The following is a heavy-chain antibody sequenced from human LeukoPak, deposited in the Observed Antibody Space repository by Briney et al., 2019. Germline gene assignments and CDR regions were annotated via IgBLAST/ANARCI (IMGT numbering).Heavy chain of an antibody. V-gene: IGHV3-30*18. J-gene: IGHJ4*02. CDR3: AKDRTHYGSGSYLFDY. CDR2: ISYDGSNK. Sequence: GRSLRLSCAASGFTFSSYGMHWVRQAPGKGLEWVAVISYDGSNKYYADSVKGQFTISRDNSKNTLYLQMNSLRAEDTAVYYCAKDRTHYGSGSYLFDYWGQGTLVTVSS. D-gene: IGHD3-10*01. CDR1: GFTFSSYG.